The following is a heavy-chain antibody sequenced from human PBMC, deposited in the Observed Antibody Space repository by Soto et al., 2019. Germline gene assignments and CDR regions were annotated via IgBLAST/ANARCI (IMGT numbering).Heavy chain of an antibody. V-gene: IGHV3-23*01. CDR3: AKNQERELPSVIDF. CDR2: MSGSSSTT. CDR1: GLTFSNYA. D-gene: IGHD1-7*01. Sequence: EVRLLESGGGLVKPGGSLRLSCATSGLTFSNYAMSWVRQAPGGGLEWVSSMSGSSSTTYYADSVKGRFTISSDRSKITLYLQMSSLRAEDTALYYCAKNQERELPSVIDFWGQGTLVTVSS. J-gene: IGHJ4*02.